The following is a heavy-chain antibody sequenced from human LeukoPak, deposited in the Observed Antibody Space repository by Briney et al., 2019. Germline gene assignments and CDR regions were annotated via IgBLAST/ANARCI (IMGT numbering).Heavy chain of an antibody. V-gene: IGHV4-31*03. CDR2: IYYSGRT. CDR1: GDSINSGYH. Sequence: SQTLSLTCTVSGDSINSGYHWSWIRQQPGKGVEWMGNIYYSGRTYYKTSLQSRLIISVDMSKNQLSLQLSSVTAAATAVYYCARDLRGSPMDVWGKGTPVAVSS. D-gene: IGHD1-26*01. CDR3: ARDLRGSPMDV. J-gene: IGHJ6*03.